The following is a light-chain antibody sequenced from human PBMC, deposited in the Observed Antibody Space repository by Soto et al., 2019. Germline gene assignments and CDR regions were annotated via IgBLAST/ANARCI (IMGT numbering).Light chain of an antibody. V-gene: IGLV2-11*01. J-gene: IGLJ2*01. CDR3: CSFAGTYTVV. Sequence: QSALTQPRSVSGSPGQSVTLSCSGTGSDVGGYDFVSWYQQHPGRAPKLMIYDVDKRPSGVPDRYSGSKSGNTASLTISGLQAEDEADYYCCSFAGTYTVVFGGGTQLTVL. CDR2: DVD. CDR1: GSDVGGYDF.